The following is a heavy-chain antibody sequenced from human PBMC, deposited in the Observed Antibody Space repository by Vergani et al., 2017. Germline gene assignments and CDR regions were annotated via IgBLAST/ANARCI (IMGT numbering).Heavy chain of an antibody. Sequence: QVQLVQSGAEVKKPGSSVKVSCKASGGTFSSYAISWVRQAPGQGLEWMGRIIPILDTTNYAQKFQGRVTITADESTNTAYMELSSLRSEDTAVYYCARSHSRGYYDSSGYHDYWGQGTLVTVYS. CDR3: ARSHSRGYYDSSGYHDY. D-gene: IGHD3-22*01. V-gene: IGHV1-69*13. CDR2: IIPILDTT. J-gene: IGHJ4*02. CDR1: GGTFSSYA.